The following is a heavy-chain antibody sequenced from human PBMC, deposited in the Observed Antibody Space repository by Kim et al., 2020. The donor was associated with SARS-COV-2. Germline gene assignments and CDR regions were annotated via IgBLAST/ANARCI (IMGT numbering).Heavy chain of an antibody. CDR1: GFTFSSYG. J-gene: IGHJ6*02. CDR2: IWYDGSNK. D-gene: IGHD3-10*01. Sequence: GGSLRLSCAASGFTFSSYGMHWVRQAPGKGLEWVAVIWYDGSNKYYADSVKGRFTISRDNSKNTLYLQMNSLRAEDTAVYYCARDKDQSITMVRGLRGTGMDVWGQGTTVTVSS. CDR3: ARDKDQSITMVRGLRGTGMDV. V-gene: IGHV3-33*01.